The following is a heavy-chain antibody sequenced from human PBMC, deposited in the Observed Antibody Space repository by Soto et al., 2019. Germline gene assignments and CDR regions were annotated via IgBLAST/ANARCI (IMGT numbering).Heavy chain of an antibody. D-gene: IGHD2-15*01. CDR3: AKDLDFSGGSCYLFLPAYFDY. CDR2: ISGSGGST. V-gene: IGHV3-23*01. J-gene: IGHJ4*02. CDR1: GFTFSSYA. Sequence: EVQLLESGGGLVQPGGSLRLSCAASGFTFSSYAMSWVRQAPGKGLEWVSAISGSGGSTYYADSVKGRFTISRDNSKNTLYLQMNSLRAEDTAVYYCAKDLDFSGGSCYLFLPAYFDYWGQGTLVTVSS.